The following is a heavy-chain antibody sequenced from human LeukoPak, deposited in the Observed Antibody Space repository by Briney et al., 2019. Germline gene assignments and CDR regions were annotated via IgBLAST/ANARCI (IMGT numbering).Heavy chain of an antibody. CDR3: ARKYCSTTSCLFDN. J-gene: IGHJ4*02. CDR2: ISSSSSYT. D-gene: IGHD2-2*01. V-gene: IGHV3-11*06. Sequence: GGSLRLSCATSGFTFSDYYMSWIRQAPGKGLEWVSYISSSSSYTNYADSVKGRFTVSRDNSNNTVYLQMNSLRAEDTGVYFCARKYCSTTSCLFDNWGQGTLVTVSS. CDR1: GFTFSDYY.